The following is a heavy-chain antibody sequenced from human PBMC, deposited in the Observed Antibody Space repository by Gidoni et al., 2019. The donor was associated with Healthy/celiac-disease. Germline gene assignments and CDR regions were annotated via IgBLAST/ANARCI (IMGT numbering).Heavy chain of an antibody. CDR3: AKNPGIAANGDY. J-gene: IGHJ4*02. V-gene: IGHV3-23*01. CDR2: ISGSVGST. D-gene: IGHD6-13*01. CDR1: GFTFIRYA. Sequence: EVQLWESGGGLVQHGGSLRISCADSGFTFIRYAMSWVRQAPGKGLACVAAISGSVGSTYYADSVKCRFIISRDNSQNTLYLQMNSLRSEDTAVYYCAKNPGIAANGDYWGQGTLVTVSS.